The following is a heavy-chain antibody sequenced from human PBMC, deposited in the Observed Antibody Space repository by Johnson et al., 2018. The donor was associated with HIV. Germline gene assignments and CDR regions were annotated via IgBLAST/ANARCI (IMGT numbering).Heavy chain of an antibody. CDR1: GFTFSSYG. D-gene: IGHD3-22*01. J-gene: IGHJ3*02. CDR2: ISYDGSNK. CDR3: AREGGHYYDSSGAFGI. Sequence: VESGGGLVQPGGSLRLSCAVSGFTFSSYGMHWVRQAPGKGLEWVAVISYDGSNKYYADSVKGRFTISRDNAKNPLYLQMNSLRAEDTAVYYCAREGGHYYDSSGAFGIWGQGTMVTVSS. V-gene: IGHV3-30*03.